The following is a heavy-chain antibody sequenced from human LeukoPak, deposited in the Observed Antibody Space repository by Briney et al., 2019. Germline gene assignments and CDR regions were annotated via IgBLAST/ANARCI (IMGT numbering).Heavy chain of an antibody. D-gene: IGHD3-9*01. V-gene: IGHV4-4*07. CDR3: ARGGVDWTFDY. CDR2: IYTSGST. J-gene: IGHJ4*02. CDR1: GVSISSYY. Sequence: PSETLSLTCTVSGVSISSYYWSWLRQPAGKGLEWIGHIYTSGSTNYNPSLKSRVTMSVDTSKNQFSLKLSSVTAAGTAVYYCARGGVDWTFDYWGQGTLVTVSS.